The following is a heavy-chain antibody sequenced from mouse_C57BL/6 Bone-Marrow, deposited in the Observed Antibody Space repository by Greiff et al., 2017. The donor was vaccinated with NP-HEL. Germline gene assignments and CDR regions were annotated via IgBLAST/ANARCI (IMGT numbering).Heavy chain of an antibody. CDR1: GYTFTSYG. J-gene: IGHJ3*01. CDR3: AKTAQATFAY. D-gene: IGHD3-2*02. V-gene: IGHV1-81*01. CDR2: IYPRSGNT. Sequence: QVQLQQSGAELARPGASVKLSCKASGYTFTSYGISWVKQRTGQGLEWIGEIYPRSGNTYYNEKFKGKATLPADKSSSTAYMELRSLTSEDSAVYFCAKTAQATFAYWGQGTLVTVSA.